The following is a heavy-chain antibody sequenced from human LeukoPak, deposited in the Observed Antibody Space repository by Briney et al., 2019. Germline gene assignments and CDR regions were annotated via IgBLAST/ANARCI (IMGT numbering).Heavy chain of an antibody. CDR3: AKSDWFDP. V-gene: IGHV3-74*01. Sequence: GGSLRLSCAASGFTFSNYWMNWVRQAPGKGLVWVSRIKYDGSTTYYADSVKGRFTISRGNAKNTLYLQMNSLRAEDTAIYYCAKSDWFDPWGQGTLVTVSS. CDR1: GFTFSNYW. J-gene: IGHJ5*02. CDR2: IKYDGSTT.